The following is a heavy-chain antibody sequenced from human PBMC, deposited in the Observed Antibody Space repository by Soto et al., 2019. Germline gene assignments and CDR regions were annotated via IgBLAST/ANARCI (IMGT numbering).Heavy chain of an antibody. J-gene: IGHJ4*02. CDR2: IYHSGST. CDR1: GGSISSGGYS. Sequence: PSETLSLTCAVSGGSISSGGYSWSWIRQPPGKGLEWIGYIYHSGSTYYNPSLKSRVTISVGRSKNQFSLKLSSVTAADTAVYYCAREIAAAGNYFDYWGQGTLVTVSS. D-gene: IGHD6-13*01. CDR3: AREIAAAGNYFDY. V-gene: IGHV4-30-2*01.